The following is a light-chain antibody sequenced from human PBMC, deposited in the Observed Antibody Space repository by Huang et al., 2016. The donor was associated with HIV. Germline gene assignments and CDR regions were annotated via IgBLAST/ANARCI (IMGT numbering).Light chain of an antibody. CDR3: QQYNNRYT. CDR2: GAS. J-gene: IGKJ2*01. V-gene: IGKV3-15*01. CDR1: QSISSN. Sequence: IVMTQSPATLSVSPGERATLSCRASQSISSNLAWYQQKPGQAPRLLIYGASTRAPGIPARFSGSGSWTEFTLTISSLQSEDFAVYYCQQYNNRYTFGQGTKLEIK.